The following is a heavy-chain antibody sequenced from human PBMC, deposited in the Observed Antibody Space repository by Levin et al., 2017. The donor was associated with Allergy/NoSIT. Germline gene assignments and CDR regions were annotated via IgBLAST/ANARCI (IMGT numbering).Heavy chain of an antibody. CDR1: GFTFSSYW. Sequence: AGGSLRLSCAPSGFTFSSYWMTWVRQAPGKGLEWVANIKQDGTEKYYLDSVKGRFTISRDNAKNSLYLQMNSLRAEDTAVYYCARMPVGFWSGYYQYYCDFWGQGTLVTVSS. CDR2: IKQDGTEK. D-gene: IGHD3-3*01. V-gene: IGHV3-7*01. CDR3: ARMPVGFWSGYYQYYCDF. J-gene: IGHJ4*02.